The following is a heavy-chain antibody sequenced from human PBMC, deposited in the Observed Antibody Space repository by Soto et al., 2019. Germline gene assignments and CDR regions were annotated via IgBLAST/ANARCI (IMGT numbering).Heavy chain of an antibody. D-gene: IGHD5-18*01. CDR1: GFTVSSNY. Sequence: EVQLVESGGGLIQPGGSLRLSCAASGFTVSSNYMSWVRQAPGKGLEWVSVIYSGGSTYYADSVKGRFTISRDNSKNTLYLQMNSLRAEDTAVYYCASTSGYSYGYGYYYGMDVWGQGTTVTVSS. CDR3: ASTSGYSYGYGYYYGMDV. J-gene: IGHJ6*02. V-gene: IGHV3-53*01. CDR2: IYSGGST.